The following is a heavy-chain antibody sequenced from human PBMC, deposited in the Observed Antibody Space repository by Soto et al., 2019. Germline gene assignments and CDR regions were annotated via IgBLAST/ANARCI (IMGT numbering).Heavy chain of an antibody. Sequence: ASVKVSCKASGYTFTSYTMHWVRQAPGQRLEWMGWINAGNGNTKYSQKFQGRVTITRDTSASTAYMELSSLRSEDTAVYYCARGAYCSGGSCYSHYWFDPWGQGTLVTVSS. D-gene: IGHD2-15*01. CDR1: GYTFTSYT. V-gene: IGHV1-3*01. CDR2: INAGNGNT. CDR3: ARGAYCSGGSCYSHYWFDP. J-gene: IGHJ5*02.